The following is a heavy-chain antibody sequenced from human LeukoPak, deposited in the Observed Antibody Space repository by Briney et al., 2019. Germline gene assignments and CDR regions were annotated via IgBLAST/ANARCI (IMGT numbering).Heavy chain of an antibody. Sequence: SQTLSLTCTVSGGSISSGGYYWSWIRQHPGKGLEWIGYIYYSGSTYYNPSLKSRVTISVDTSKNQFSLMLSSVTAADTAVYYCARGGYDSSGYYVYYFDYWGQGTLVTVSS. V-gene: IGHV4-31*03. CDR2: IYYSGST. D-gene: IGHD3-22*01. J-gene: IGHJ4*02. CDR3: ARGGYDSSGYYVYYFDY. CDR1: GGSISSGGYY.